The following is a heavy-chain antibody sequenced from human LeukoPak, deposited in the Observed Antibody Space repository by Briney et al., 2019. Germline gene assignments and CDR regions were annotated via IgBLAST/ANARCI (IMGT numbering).Heavy chain of an antibody. CDR1: GFTFSDYY. CDR2: ISYDGSNK. CDR3: ARGQVVVAATVSD. J-gene: IGHJ4*02. Sequence: PGGSLRLSCAASGFTFSDYYMSWIRQAPGKGLEWVAVISYDGSNKYYADSVKGRFTISRDNSKNTLYLQMNSLRAEDTAVYYCARGQVVVAATVSDWGQGTLVTVSS. D-gene: IGHD2-15*01. V-gene: IGHV3-30*03.